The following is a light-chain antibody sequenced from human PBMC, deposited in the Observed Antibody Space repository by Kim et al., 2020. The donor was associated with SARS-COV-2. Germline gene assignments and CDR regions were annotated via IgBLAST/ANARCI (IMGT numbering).Light chain of an antibody. CDR3: QQSYSTPLT. V-gene: IGKV1-39*01. CDR1: QSISSY. Sequence: DIQMTQSPSSLSASVGDRVTITCRASQSISSYLNWHQQKQGKAPKFLIHAASSLQSGVPSRFSGSGSGTDFTLTISSLQPEDFAIYYCQQSYSTPLTFGGGTKVEIK. CDR2: AAS. J-gene: IGKJ4*01.